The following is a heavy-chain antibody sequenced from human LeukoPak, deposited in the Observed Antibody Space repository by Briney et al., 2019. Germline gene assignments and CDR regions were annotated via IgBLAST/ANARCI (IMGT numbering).Heavy chain of an antibody. V-gene: IGHV3-21*06. CDR3: ARPFYYDSNGGEGMDV. CDR2: ITTSGTYI. D-gene: IGHD3-22*01. J-gene: IGHJ6*02. Sequence: GGSLRLSCAASGFTFTRFNMNWVRQAPGKGLELVSSITTSGTYIYHADSVKGRFTISRDNAKNSLYLRMNSLRAEDTAVYYCARPFYYDSNGGEGMDVWGQGTTVTVSS. CDR1: GFTFTRFN.